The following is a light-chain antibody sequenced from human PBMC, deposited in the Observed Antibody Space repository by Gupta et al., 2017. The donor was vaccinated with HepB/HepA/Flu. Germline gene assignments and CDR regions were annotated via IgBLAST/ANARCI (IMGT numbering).Light chain of an antibody. CDR1: QGISNF. Sequence: GDRVTITCRASQGISNFLAWYQQKPGKIPKLLIFAASTLQSGVPSRFSGSGFGTDFTLTISSLQPEDVATYYCRKYDSAPWTFGQGTKVEIK. CDR2: AAS. J-gene: IGKJ1*01. CDR3: RKYDSAPWT. V-gene: IGKV1-27*01.